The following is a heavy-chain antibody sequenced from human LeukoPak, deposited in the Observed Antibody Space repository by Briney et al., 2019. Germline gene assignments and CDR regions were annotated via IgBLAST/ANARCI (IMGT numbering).Heavy chain of an antibody. J-gene: IGHJ4*02. Sequence: GGPLRLSCAASGFIFSNAWMSWVRQAPGKGLEWVSVIYSGGSTYYADSVKGRFTISRDNSKNTLYLQMNSLRVEDTAVYYCARLAASHHFDYWGQGTLVPVSS. V-gene: IGHV3-66*04. CDR2: IYSGGST. CDR3: ARLAASHHFDY. CDR1: GFIFSNAW. D-gene: IGHD6-13*01.